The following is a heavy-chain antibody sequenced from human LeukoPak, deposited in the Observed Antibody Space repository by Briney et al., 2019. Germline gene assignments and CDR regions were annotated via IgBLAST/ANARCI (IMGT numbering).Heavy chain of an antibody. CDR2: IYPGDSDT. D-gene: IGHD6-19*01. Sequence: GESLKISCKGSGYSFTSYWIGWVRQMPGKGLEWMGIIYPGDSDTRYSPSFQGQVTISADKSISTAYLQWSSLKASDTAMYYCARRSSGWYGGNWFDPWGQGILVTVSS. J-gene: IGHJ5*02. CDR3: ARRSSGWYGGNWFDP. V-gene: IGHV5-51*01. CDR1: GYSFTSYW.